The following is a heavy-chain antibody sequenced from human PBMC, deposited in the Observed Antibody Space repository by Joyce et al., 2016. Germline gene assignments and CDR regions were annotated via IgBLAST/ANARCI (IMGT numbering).Heavy chain of an antibody. CDR1: GVSVTSASYY. CDR2: VFYPGKT. J-gene: IGHJ4*02. CDR3: ARLPDINGLPFDS. Sequence: QVHLQESGPGLMKPSETLSRTCTVSGVSVTSASYYWTWIRQPPGKGLEWIGYVFYPGKTNYNPSLKCRATVSLETSRNQLSLTLTSVTTADTAVYYCARLPDINGLPFDSWGQGTQVTVSS. V-gene: IGHV4-61*01. D-gene: IGHD6-19*01.